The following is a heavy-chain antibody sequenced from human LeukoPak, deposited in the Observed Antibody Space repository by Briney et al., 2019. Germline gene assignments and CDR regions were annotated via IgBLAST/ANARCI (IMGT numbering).Heavy chain of an antibody. CDR2: ISYDGSNK. V-gene: IGHV3-30-3*01. Sequence: GRSLRLSCAASGFTFSSYAMHWVRQAPGKGLEWVAVISYDGSNKYYADSVKGRFTISRDNSKNTLYLQLNSPRAEDTAVYYCAKAPFHGDSTPYYFDYWGQGSLVTVSS. D-gene: IGHD4-17*01. CDR1: GFTFSSYA. CDR3: AKAPFHGDSTPYYFDY. J-gene: IGHJ4*02.